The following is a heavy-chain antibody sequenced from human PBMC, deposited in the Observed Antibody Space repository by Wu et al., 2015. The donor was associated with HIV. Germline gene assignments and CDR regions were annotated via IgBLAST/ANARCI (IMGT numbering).Heavy chain of an antibody. D-gene: IGHD4-17*01. Sequence: QVQLVQSGAEVKEPGASVKISCKASGYTFTTYSIHWVRQAPGQGLEWVGMTNPNGGRTRFARRLLGRATMSRDTSTSTIKLSLKYLESEDTAVYYCARERYGAVSGLSMDVWGRGTALIVSS. CDR1: GYTFTTYS. CDR3: ARERYGAVSGLSMDV. J-gene: IGHJ6*03. CDR2: TNPNGGRT. V-gene: IGHV1-46*04.